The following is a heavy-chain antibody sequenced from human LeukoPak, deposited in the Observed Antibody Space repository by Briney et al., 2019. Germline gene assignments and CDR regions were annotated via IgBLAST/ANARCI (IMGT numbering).Heavy chain of an antibody. CDR2: VSPSGDIT. J-gene: IGHJ4*02. Sequence: GGSLRLSCAASGFTFRTYGMDWVRQAPGKGVEWVSGVSPSGDITYYAHSVKGRFTISRDNSKNTLFLQMNNVRAEDTAVYYCAKDGAWLRFDDWGQGTLVTVSS. D-gene: IGHD5-12*01. V-gene: IGHV3-23*01. CDR1: GFTFRTYG. CDR3: AKDGAWLRFDD.